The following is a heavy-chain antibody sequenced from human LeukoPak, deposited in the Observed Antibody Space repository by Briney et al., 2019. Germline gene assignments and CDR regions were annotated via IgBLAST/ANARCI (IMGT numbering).Heavy chain of an antibody. CDR1: GFTFSSYA. D-gene: IGHD6-19*01. CDR2: IKQDGSEK. J-gene: IGHJ4*02. Sequence: QPGRSLRLSCAASGFTFSSYAMHWVRQAPGKGLEWVANIKQDGSEKYYVDSVKGRFTISRDNAKNSLYLQMNSLRAEDMAIYYCARESRIAVAAIDYWGQGTLVTVSS. V-gene: IGHV3-7*01. CDR3: ARESRIAVAAIDY.